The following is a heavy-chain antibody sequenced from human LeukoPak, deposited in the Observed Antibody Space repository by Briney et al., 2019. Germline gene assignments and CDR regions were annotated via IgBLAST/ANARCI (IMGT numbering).Heavy chain of an antibody. CDR2: IIPIFGTA. Sequence: GASVKVSCKASGGTFSSYAISWVRQAPRQGLEWMGGIIPIFGTANYAQKFQGRVTITTDESTSTAYMELSSLRSEDTAVYYCARDHAGSELPYFDYWGQGTLVTVSS. D-gene: IGHD1-7*01. CDR1: GGTFSSYA. CDR3: ARDHAGSELPYFDY. V-gene: IGHV1-69*05. J-gene: IGHJ4*02.